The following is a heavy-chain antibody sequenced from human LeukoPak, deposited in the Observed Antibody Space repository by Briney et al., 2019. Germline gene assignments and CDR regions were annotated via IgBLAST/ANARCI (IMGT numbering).Heavy chain of an antibody. V-gene: IGHV3-21*01. CDR2: ISSSSSYI. CDR1: GFTFSSYW. J-gene: IGHJ3*02. Sequence: GSLRLSCAASGFTFSSYWMHWVRQAPGKGLEWVSSISSSSSYIYYADSVKGRFTISRDNAKNSLYLQMNSLRAEDTAVYYCARRSAAKDAFDIWGQGTMVTVSS. CDR3: ARRSAAKDAFDI. D-gene: IGHD6-25*01.